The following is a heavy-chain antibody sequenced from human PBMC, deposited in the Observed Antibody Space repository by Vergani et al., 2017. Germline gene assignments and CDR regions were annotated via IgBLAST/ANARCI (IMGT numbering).Heavy chain of an antibody. Sequence: EVQLVQSGAEVKKPGATVKISCKVSGYTFTDYYMHWVQQAPGKGLEWMGLVDPEDGETIYAEKFQGRVTITADTSTDTAYMELSSLRAEDTSVYYCATGVRGYCSGGSCYYYYYMDVWGKGTTVTVSS. V-gene: IGHV1-69-2*01. CDR1: GYTFTDYY. J-gene: IGHJ6*03. CDR3: ATGVRGYCSGGSCYYYYYMDV. D-gene: IGHD2-15*01. CDR2: VDPEDGET.